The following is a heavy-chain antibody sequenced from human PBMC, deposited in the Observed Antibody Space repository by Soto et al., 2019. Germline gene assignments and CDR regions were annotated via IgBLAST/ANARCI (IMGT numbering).Heavy chain of an antibody. D-gene: IGHD3-9*01. CDR3: AKLPQYETLTGYLNYFDY. V-gene: IGHV3-23*01. Sequence: PGGSLRLSCAASGFTFSSYAMSWVRQAPGKGLEWVSSVSGSGGSTYYADSVKGRFTISRDNSKNTVYLQMNSPRAEDTAVYFCAKLPQYETLTGYLNYFDYWGPGILVTVSS. CDR2: VSGSGGST. CDR1: GFTFSSYA. J-gene: IGHJ4*02.